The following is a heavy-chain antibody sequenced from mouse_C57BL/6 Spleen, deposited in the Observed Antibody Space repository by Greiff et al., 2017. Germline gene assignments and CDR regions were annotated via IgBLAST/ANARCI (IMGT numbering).Heavy chain of an antibody. CDR1: GYTFTSYW. D-gene: IGHD2-10*01. V-gene: IGHV1-64*01. J-gene: IGHJ2*01. Sequence: QVHVKQPGAELVKPGASVKLSCKASGYTFTSYWMHWVKQRPGQGLEWIGMIHPNSGSTNYNEKFKSKATLTVDKSSSTAYMQLSSLTSEDSAVYYCARWGAYPDYWGQGTTLTVSS. CDR3: ARWGAYPDY. CDR2: IHPNSGST.